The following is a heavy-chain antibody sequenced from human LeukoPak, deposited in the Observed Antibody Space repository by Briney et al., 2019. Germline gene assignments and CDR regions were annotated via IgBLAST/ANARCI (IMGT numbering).Heavy chain of an antibody. CDR1: GFTFGSYA. CDR2: ISTSGGSS. J-gene: IGHJ4*02. CDR3: AIMHPYYDGSGYRVQ. V-gene: IGHV3-23*01. D-gene: IGHD3-22*01. Sequence: GGSLRLSCAASGFTFGSYAMSWVRQAPGKGLEWVSGISTSGGSSSCADSVKGRFTISRDNPRNTLYMEMNSLRAEDTALYYCAIMHPYYDGSGYRVQWGQRTLVTVSS.